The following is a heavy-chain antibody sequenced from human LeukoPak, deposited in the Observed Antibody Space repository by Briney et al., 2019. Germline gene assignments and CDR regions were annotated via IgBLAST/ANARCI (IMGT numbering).Heavy chain of an antibody. J-gene: IGHJ4*03. CDR1: GFTFSSYW. D-gene: IGHD2-21*02. V-gene: IGHV3-7*01. CDR2: IKQDGSEK. Sequence: PGGSLRLSCAASGFTFSSYWTSWVRQAPGKGLEWVANIKQDGSEKYYVDSVKGRFTISRDNAKNSLYLQMNSLRAEDTAVYYCARGLVLGGDCYYDYWGQGTLVTVSS. CDR3: ARGLVLGGDCYYDY.